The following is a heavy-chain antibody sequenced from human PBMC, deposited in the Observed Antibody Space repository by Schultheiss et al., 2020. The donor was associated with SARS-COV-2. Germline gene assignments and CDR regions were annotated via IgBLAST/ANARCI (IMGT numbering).Heavy chain of an antibody. CDR2: INPNSGNT. CDR1: GYTFTGYY. Sequence: ASVKVSCKASGYTFTGYYMHWVRQAPGQGLEWMGWINPNSGNTGYAQKFQGRVTMTTDTSTSTAYMELRSLRSDDTAVYYCAREGLWELRHFDYWGQGTLVTVSS. CDR3: AREGLWELRHFDY. J-gene: IGHJ4*02. D-gene: IGHD1-26*01. V-gene: IGHV1-2*02.